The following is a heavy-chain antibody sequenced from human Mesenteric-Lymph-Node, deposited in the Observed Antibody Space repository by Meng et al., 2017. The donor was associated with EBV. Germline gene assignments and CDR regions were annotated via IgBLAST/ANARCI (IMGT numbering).Heavy chain of an antibody. CDR3: ARRPAAFFDY. CDR1: GFTFSNYA. CDR2: ISISGDKT. V-gene: IGHV3-23*04. J-gene: IGHJ4*02. D-gene: IGHD2-2*01. Sequence: LLVEAGGALVQPGESLRLSCAASGFTFSNYAMTWVRQAPGKGLEWVSGISISGDKTYYADSVKGRFTISRDNSKNTVFLQMNSLRAEDTAVYYCARRPAAFFDYWGQGTLVTVSS.